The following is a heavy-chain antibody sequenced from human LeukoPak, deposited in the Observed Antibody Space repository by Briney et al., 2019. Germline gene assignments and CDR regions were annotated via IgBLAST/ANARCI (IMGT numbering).Heavy chain of an antibody. CDR2: IYSGVPT. Sequence: SETLSLTCTTSGVSISRFYWSWVRQPPGKGLEWIGNIYSGVPTYFNPSLKSRVIISVDTSKNQFSLNLTSVTAADTAMYYCVQTTGWPGFDYWGQGILVTVSS. CDR1: GVSISRFY. D-gene: IGHD1-1*01. CDR3: VQTTGWPGFDY. J-gene: IGHJ4*02. V-gene: IGHV4-4*09.